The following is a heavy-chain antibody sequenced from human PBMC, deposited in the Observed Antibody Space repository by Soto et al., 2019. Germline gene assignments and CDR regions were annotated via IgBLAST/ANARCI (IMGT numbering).Heavy chain of an antibody. J-gene: IGHJ4*02. Sequence: GGSLRLSCAASGFTFEDFAMNWVRQAPGKGPEWVSRISWNGGRIDHADSVKGRFTISRGNAKNALYLQMNSLRPEDTALYYCAKIGSNYLYYFDYWGQGTLVTVSS. CDR1: GFTFEDFA. D-gene: IGHD4-4*01. CDR2: ISWNGGRI. CDR3: AKIGSNYLYYFDY. V-gene: IGHV3-9*01.